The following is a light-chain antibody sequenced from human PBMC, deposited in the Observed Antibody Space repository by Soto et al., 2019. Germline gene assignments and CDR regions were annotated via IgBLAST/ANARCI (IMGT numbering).Light chain of an antibody. Sequence: EIVLTQSPATLSLSPGERATLSCRASQTVGTFLAWYQQHPGQAPRLVIYDASKRATGIPARFSGTGSGTDFALTISSIEPEDFAVYYCQHRTNWPRTFGQGTKLDIK. V-gene: IGKV3-11*01. CDR1: QTVGTF. CDR2: DAS. CDR3: QHRTNWPRT. J-gene: IGKJ2*01.